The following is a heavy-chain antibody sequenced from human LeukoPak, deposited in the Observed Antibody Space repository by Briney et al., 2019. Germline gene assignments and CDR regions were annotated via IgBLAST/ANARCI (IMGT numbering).Heavy chain of an antibody. V-gene: IGHV4-61*01. D-gene: IGHD4-17*01. CDR3: ARKPTVTHDFDY. CDR1: GGSVSSGSYY. CDR2: IYYSGST. J-gene: IGHJ4*02. Sequence: SETLSLTCTVSGGSVSSGSYYWSWIRQPPGKGLEWIGYIYYSGSTNYNPSLKSRVTISVDTSKNQFSLKLSSVTAADTAVYYCARKPTVTHDFDYWGQGTLVTVSS.